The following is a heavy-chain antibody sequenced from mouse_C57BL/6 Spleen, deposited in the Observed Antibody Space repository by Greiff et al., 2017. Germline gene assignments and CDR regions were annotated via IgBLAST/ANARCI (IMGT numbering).Heavy chain of an antibody. CDR2: IDPSDSYT. V-gene: IGHV1-50*01. Sequence: QVQLQQPGAELVKPGASVKLSCKASGYTFTSYWMQWVKQRPGQGLEWIGEIDPSDSYTNYNQKFKGKATLTVDTSSSTAYMQLSSLTSEDSAVYYCARGGLRRSFWCAYWGQGTLVTVSA. CDR3: ARGGLRRSFWCAY. CDR1: GYTFTSYW. J-gene: IGHJ3*01. D-gene: IGHD2-4*01.